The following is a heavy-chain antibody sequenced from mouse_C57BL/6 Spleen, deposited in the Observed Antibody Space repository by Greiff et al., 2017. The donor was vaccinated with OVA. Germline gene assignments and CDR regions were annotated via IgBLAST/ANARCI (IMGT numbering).Heavy chain of an antibody. D-gene: IGHD1-1*02. CDR3: ARDGWGFAY. J-gene: IGHJ3*01. V-gene: IGHV5-4*01. Sequence: EVHLVESGGGLVKPGGSLKLSCAASGFTFSSYAMSWVRQTPEKRLEWVATISDGGSYTYYPDNVKGRFTISRDNAKNNLYLQMSHLKSEDTAMYYCARDGWGFAYWGQGTLVTVSA. CDR1: GFTFSSYA. CDR2: ISDGGSYT.